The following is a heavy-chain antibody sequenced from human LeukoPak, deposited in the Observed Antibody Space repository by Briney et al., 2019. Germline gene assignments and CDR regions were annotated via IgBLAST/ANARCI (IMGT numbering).Heavy chain of an antibody. J-gene: IGHJ4*02. CDR3: AQTTGWPGFDF. D-gene: IGHD6-19*01. CDR2: IYNGRNT. V-gene: IGHV4-59*08. CDR1: GASTSSRY. Sequence: SETLSLTCSASGASTSSRYWSWIRQSPGRTLEWIGHIYNGRNTKYNPSLSSRVTISVDTSKNQFSLSLTSVTAADTAIYYCAQTTGWPGFDFWGRGAVVRVS.